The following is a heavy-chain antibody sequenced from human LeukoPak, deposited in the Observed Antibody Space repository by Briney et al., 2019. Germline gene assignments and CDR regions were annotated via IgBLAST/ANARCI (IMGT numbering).Heavy chain of an antibody. CDR1: GGSISSGDYY. J-gene: IGHJ5*02. CDR2: MYYSGST. CDR3: ARPYYYDSRIDP. V-gene: IGHV4-30-4*01. D-gene: IGHD3-22*01. Sequence: SQTLYLTCTVSGGSISSGDYYWSWIRQPPGKGLEWIAYMYYSGSTYYNPSLKSRVTMSADTSKNQLSLKLSSVTAADPAVYYCARPYYYDSRIDPWGQGILVTVSS.